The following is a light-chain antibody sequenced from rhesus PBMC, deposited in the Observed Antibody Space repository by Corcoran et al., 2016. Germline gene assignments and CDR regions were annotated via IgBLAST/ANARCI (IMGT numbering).Light chain of an antibody. Sequence: DIQMTQSPSSLSASVGDRVTITCRASENVNNYLNWYQQKPGKAPKLLIYKASNLQSGVPSRLSGSGSGTDYTFTISSLQPEDVATYYCQHGYGTPYSFGQGTKVEIK. CDR1: ENVNNY. CDR2: KAS. J-gene: IGKJ2*01. V-gene: IGKV1-74*01. CDR3: QHGYGTPYS.